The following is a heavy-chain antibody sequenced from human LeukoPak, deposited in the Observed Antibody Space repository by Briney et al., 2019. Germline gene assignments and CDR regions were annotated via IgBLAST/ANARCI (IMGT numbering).Heavy chain of an antibody. CDR3: AADFYRTQVFDY. Sequence: GTSVKVSCKASGFTFTSPAMQWVRQARGQRLEWIGWIVVGSGNTNYAQKFQERGTITRDMSTSTAYMELSSLRPEDTAVYYCAADFYRTQVFDYWGQGTLVTVSS. D-gene: IGHD2/OR15-2a*01. CDR2: IVVGSGNT. J-gene: IGHJ4*02. CDR1: GFTFTSPA. V-gene: IGHV1-58*02.